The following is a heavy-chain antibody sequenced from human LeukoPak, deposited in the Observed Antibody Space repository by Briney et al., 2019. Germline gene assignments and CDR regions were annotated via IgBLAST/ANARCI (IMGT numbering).Heavy chain of an antibody. Sequence: SETLSLTCTVSGGSISSYYWSWIRQPPGKGLEWIGYIYYSGSTNYNPSLKSRVTISVDTSKNQFSLKLSSVTAADTAVYYCARSYTAMVDYWGQGTLATVSS. CDR1: GGSISSYY. J-gene: IGHJ4*02. CDR2: IYYSGST. D-gene: IGHD5-18*01. V-gene: IGHV4-59*01. CDR3: ARSYTAMVDY.